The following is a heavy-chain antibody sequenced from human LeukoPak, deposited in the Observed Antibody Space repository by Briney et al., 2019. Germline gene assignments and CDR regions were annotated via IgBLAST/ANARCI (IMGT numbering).Heavy chain of an antibody. V-gene: IGHV3-48*03. CDR3: AREDHSSDSNYYYYGMDV. J-gene: IGHJ6*02. CDR2: ISGRGDTM. Sequence: AGSLRLSCAASGFTFSNYDMNWVRQAPGKGLEWVSHISGRGDTMYYADSVKGRFTISRDNAKNSLFLQMNSLRAEDTAAYYCAREDHSSDSNYYYYGMDVWGQGTTVTVSS. CDR1: GFTFSNYD. D-gene: IGHD6-25*01.